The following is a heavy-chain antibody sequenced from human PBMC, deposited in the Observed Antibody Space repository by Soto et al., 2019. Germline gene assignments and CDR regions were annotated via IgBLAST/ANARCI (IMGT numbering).Heavy chain of an antibody. V-gene: IGHV4-31*03. D-gene: IGHD1-7*01. Sequence: QVQLQESGPGLVKPSQTLSLTRTVSGGSISSGGYYWSWIRQHPGKGLEWIGYIYYSGSIYYNPSLKSRVTISVDTSKNQFSLKLSSVTAADTAVYYCARGGAGTTIDYWGQGTLVTVSS. CDR3: ARGGAGTTIDY. CDR1: GGSISSGGYY. J-gene: IGHJ4*02. CDR2: IYYSGSI.